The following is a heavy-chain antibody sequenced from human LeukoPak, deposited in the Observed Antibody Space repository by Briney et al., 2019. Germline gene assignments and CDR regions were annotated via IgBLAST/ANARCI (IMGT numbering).Heavy chain of an antibody. CDR2: IYSGGST. J-gene: IGHJ3*02. V-gene: IGHV3-53*01. CDR3: ARERDDLGAFDI. D-gene: IGHD3-3*01. Sequence: GGSLRLSCAAAGFTVSSNYMSWVRQAPGKGLEWVSVIYSGGSTYYADSVEGRFTISRDNSKNTLYLQMNSLRAEDTAVYYCARERDDLGAFDIWGQGTMVTVSS. CDR1: GFTVSSNY.